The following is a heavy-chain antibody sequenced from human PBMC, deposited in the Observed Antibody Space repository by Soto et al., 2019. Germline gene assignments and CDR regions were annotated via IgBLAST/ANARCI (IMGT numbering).Heavy chain of an antibody. Sequence: SETLSLTCTVSGDSISSGNKYWSWIRQAPGKGLEWIGYIFSSGTTYYNPSLKSRLAMSLDTSQNQFSLRLASVTDADSAVYYCARVPSPFDYYYAMDVWGQGTTVTVSS. V-gene: IGHV4-30-4*01. J-gene: IGHJ6*02. D-gene: IGHD3-16*01. CDR3: ARVPSPFDYYYAMDV. CDR1: GDSISSGNKY. CDR2: IFSSGTT.